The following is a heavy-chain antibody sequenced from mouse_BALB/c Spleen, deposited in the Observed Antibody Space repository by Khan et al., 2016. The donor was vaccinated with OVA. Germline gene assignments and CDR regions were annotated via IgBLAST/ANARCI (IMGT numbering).Heavy chain of an antibody. D-gene: IGHD4-1*01. V-gene: IGHV5-6*01. CDR3: ASHLTGSFDY. CDR1: GFTFSSYS. Sequence: EVQVVESGGDLVKPGGSLKLSCAASGFTFSSYSMSWVRQTPDKRLEWVTTISSAGDYTSYPDSVKGRFTISRANAKNTLYLQMRSLKSEDTAMYYCASHLTGSFDYWGQGTLVTVSA. CDR2: ISSAGDYT. J-gene: IGHJ3*01.